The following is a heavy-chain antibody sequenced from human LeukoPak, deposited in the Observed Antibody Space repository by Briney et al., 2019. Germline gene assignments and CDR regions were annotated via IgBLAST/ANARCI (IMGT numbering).Heavy chain of an antibody. Sequence: ASVKVSCKASGYTFTSYGISWVRQAPGQGLEWMGWISAYNGNTNYAQKLQGRVTMTTVTSTSTAYMELRSLRSDDTAVYYCARVDDYGGNFHYWGQGALVTVSS. J-gene: IGHJ4*02. D-gene: IGHD4-23*01. CDR1: GYTFTSYG. V-gene: IGHV1-18*01. CDR3: ARVDDYGGNFHY. CDR2: ISAYNGNT.